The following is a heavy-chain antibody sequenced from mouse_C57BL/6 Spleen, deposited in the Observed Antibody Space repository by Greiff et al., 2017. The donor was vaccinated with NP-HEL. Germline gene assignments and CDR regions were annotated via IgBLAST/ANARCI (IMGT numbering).Heavy chain of an antibody. D-gene: IGHD1-1*01. CDR2: IYPRSGNT. V-gene: IGHV1-81*01. Sequence: VQLQQSGAELARPGASVKLSCKASGYTFTSYGISWVKQRTGQGLEWIGEIYPRSGNTYYNEKFKGKATLTADKSSSTAYMELRSLTSEDSAVYFCAREGTTVVEDYFDYWGQGTTLTVSS. J-gene: IGHJ2*01. CDR3: AREGTTVVEDYFDY. CDR1: GYTFTSYG.